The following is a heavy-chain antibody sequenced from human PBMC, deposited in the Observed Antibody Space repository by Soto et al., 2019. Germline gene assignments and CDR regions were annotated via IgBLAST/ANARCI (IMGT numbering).Heavy chain of an antibody. CDR2: IIPILGIA. Sequence: QVQLVQSGAEVKKPGSSVKVSCKASGGTFSSYTISWVRQAPGQGLEWMGRIIPILGIANYAQTFQGRVTITADKTRSTAETELSSLGSEDAAVYYYARYDCRRSSCALWGQGTMVTLSS. D-gene: IGHD2-21*02. CDR1: GGTFSSYT. J-gene: IGHJ3*01. CDR3: ARYDCRRSSCAL. V-gene: IGHV1-69*02.